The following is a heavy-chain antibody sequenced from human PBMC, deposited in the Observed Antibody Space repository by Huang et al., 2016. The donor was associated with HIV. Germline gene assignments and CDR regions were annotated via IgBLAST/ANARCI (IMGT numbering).Heavy chain of an antibody. CDR1: GFSLNTSGVG. CDR3: AHIGDIFAAYSPEYFDY. D-gene: IGHD2-15*01. Sequence: QITLKESGPTLVKPTQTLTLDCTFSGFSLNTSGVGVGWIRQPPGKDLEWLALIYWDDDKRDRPSLKSRLTITKDPSNNQVVLTMTNMYPVDTASYFCAHIGDIFAAYSPEYFDYWGQGALVTVSS. J-gene: IGHJ4*02. V-gene: IGHV2-5*02. CDR2: IYWDDDK.